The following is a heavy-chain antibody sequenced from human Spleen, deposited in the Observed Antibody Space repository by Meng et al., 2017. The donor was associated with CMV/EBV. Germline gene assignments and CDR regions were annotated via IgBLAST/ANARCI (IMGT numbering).Heavy chain of an antibody. Sequence: ASRYTFTVYAIHWVRQAPAQRLEWMGWLNAGNGHTRFSEKFQGRVSITRDTSASTANMDLSSLRFEDTAVYYCARGPLDGSGYYPDYWGQGTLVTVSS. V-gene: IGHV1-3*01. J-gene: IGHJ4*01. D-gene: IGHD3-22*01. CDR1: RYTFTVYA. CDR3: ARGPLDGSGYYPDY. CDR2: LNAGNGHT.